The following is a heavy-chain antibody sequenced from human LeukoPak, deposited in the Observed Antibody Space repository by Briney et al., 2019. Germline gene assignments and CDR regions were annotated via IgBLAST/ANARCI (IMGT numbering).Heavy chain of an antibody. CDR1: GGSISSYY. D-gene: IGHD6-6*01. CDR3: ARETAAVRKGSWFDP. J-gene: IGHJ5*02. Sequence: PSETLSLTCTVSGGSISSYYWSWIRQPPGKGLEWKGLEWIGYISNSGSTNYNPSLKSRVTISLDTSKNEFSLKLSSVTAADTAVYYCARETAAVRKGSWFDPWGQGSLVTVSS. CDR2: ISNSGST. V-gene: IGHV4-59*01.